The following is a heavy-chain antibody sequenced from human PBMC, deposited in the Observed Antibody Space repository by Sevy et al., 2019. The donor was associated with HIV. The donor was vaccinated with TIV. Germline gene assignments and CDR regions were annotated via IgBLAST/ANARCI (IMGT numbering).Heavy chain of an antibody. CDR2: VIPMSGTA. J-gene: IGHJ5*01. CDR1: GGDFNNNA. CDR3: PRVDDTLRFCSSTSCYFNWIDS. V-gene: IGHV1-69*13. D-gene: IGHD2-2*01. Sequence: ASVKVSCKASGGDFNNNAITWVRQAPGQGLEWMGGVIPMSGTAKYSQRFQGRVTIIADESTSTTYMELSSLRSEDTAVYFCPRVDDTLRFCSSTSCYFNWIDSWGQGTLVTVSS.